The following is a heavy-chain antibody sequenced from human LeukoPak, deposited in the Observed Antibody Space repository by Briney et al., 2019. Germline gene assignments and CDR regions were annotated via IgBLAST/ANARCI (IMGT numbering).Heavy chain of an antibody. D-gene: IGHD2-15*01. CDR2: INIGDGNT. Sequence: GASVKVSCKASGYPFTYYAIHWLRQAPGQRLEWMGWINIGDGNTRYSQKFQGRVTITRDTSANSAYMDLSGLRSEDTAVYYCAKERLVSGGSCYNFWGLGTLVTVSS. J-gene: IGHJ4*02. V-gene: IGHV1-3*04. CDR3: AKERLVSGGSCYNF. CDR1: GYPFTYYA.